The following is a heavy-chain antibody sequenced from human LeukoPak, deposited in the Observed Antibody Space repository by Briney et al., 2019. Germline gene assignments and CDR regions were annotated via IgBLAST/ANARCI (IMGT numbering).Heavy chain of an antibody. J-gene: IGHJ2*01. CDR1: GFTFSSYA. CDR3: AKDQREGLATTHWYFDL. Sequence: GGSLRLSCAASGFTFSSYAMSWVRQAPGKGLEWVSAISGSGGSTYYADSVKGRFTISRDNSKNTLYLQMNSLRAEDTAVYYCAKDQREGLATTHWYFDLWGRGTLVTVSS. V-gene: IGHV3-23*01. D-gene: IGHD5-24*01. CDR2: ISGSGGST.